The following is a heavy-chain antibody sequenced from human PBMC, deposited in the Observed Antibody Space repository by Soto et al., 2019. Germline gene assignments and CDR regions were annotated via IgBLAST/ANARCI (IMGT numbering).Heavy chain of an antibody. V-gene: IGHV3-64D*06. D-gene: IGHD3-10*01. J-gene: IGHJ4*02. CDR3: VKDVTHYYGSGSYYKGPFDY. CDR2: ISSNGGST. Sequence: GGSLRLSCSASGFTFSSYAMHLVRQAQGKGLEYVSAISSNGGSTYYADSVKGRFTISRDNSKNTLYLQMSSLRAEDTAVYYCVKDVTHYYGSGSYYKGPFDYWGQGTLVTVSS. CDR1: GFTFSSYA.